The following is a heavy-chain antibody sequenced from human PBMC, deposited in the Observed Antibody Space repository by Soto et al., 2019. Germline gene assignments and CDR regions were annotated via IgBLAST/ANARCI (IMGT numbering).Heavy chain of an antibody. V-gene: IGHV1-2*06. D-gene: IGHD2-8*01. CDR2: INPKSGGT. CDR1: GYSFTDYH. Sequence: QVQLVQSGAEVKKPGASVRVSCKASGYSFTDYHIHWVRQAPGQGLEWLGRINPKSGGTSTAQKFQGRVTMTTDRSISTVYMELTRLRSDDTAVYFCARGHSTDCSNGVCSFFYNHEMDVWGQGTTVTVSS. CDR3: ARGHSTDCSNGVCSFFYNHEMDV. J-gene: IGHJ6*02.